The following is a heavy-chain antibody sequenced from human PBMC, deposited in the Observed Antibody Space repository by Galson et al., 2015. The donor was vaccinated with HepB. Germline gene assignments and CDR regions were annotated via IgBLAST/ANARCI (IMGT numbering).Heavy chain of an antibody. D-gene: IGHD4-11*01. V-gene: IGHV3-48*01. Sequence: SLRLSCAASGFTFSSYSMNWVRQAPGKGLEWVSYISSSSTIYYADSVKGRFTISRDNAKNSLYLQMNSLRAEDTAVYYCARGGDDYSNYVDYWGQGTLVTVSS. CDR2: ISSSSTI. CDR1: GFTFSSYS. CDR3: ARGGDDYSNYVDY. J-gene: IGHJ4*02.